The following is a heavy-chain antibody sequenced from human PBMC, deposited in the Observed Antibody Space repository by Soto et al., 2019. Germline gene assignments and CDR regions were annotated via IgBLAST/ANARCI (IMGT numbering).Heavy chain of an antibody. D-gene: IGHD2-21*02. J-gene: IGHJ6*02. CDR3: TAPKGKTPDLSYGAEV. CDR2: VVVGSGYT. V-gene: IGHV1-58*01. Sequence: SVKVSCKSFGFTSSRSAVQWVRQARGQRLEWIGWVVVGSGYTNYAQKFQERVTISTDMPTSTVYRELSSLRADDTGVYYCTAPKGKTPDLSYGAEVWG. CDR1: GFTSSRSA.